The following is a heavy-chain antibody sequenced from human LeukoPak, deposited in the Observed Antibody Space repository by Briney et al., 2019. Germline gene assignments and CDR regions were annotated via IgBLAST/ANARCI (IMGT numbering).Heavy chain of an antibody. J-gene: IGHJ6*03. CDR1: GGTFSSYA. Sequence: ASVKISCKASGGTFSSYAISWVRQAPGQGLEWMGGIIPIFGTANYAQKFQGRVTITADESTSTAYMELSSLRSEDTAVYYCARVRYCSSTSCTYTSPYYYYMGVWGKGTTVTVSS. D-gene: IGHD2-2*01. V-gene: IGHV1-69*13. CDR2: IIPIFGTA. CDR3: ARVRYCSSTSCTYTSPYYYYMGV.